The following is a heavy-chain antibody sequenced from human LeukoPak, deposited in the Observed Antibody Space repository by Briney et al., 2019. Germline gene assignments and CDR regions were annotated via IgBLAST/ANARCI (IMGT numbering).Heavy chain of an antibody. V-gene: IGHV3-48*04. CDR1: GLTFSNTR. D-gene: IGHD5-24*01. CDR2: ISSSGSTI. CDR3: ARDRDGYNEGRYFDY. Sequence: TGGSLRLSCAVSGLTFSNTRMRGVRQPPGKGLEGVSYISSSGSTIYYADSVKGRFTISRDNAKNSLYLQMNSLRAEDTAVYYCARDRDGYNEGRYFDYWGQGTLVTVSS. J-gene: IGHJ4*02.